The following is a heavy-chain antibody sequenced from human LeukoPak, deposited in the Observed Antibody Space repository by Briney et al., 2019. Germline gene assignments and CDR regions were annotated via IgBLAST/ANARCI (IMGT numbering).Heavy chain of an antibody. CDR2: IRYDGSNK. Sequence: GSLRLSCAASGFTFSSYGMHWVRQAPGKGLEWVAFIRYDGSNKYYADSVKGRFTISRDNSKNTLYLQMNSLRAEDTAVYYCARVPTGAMDNWFDPWGQGTLVTVSS. CDR1: GFTFSSYG. CDR3: ARVPTGAMDNWFDP. V-gene: IGHV3-30*02. J-gene: IGHJ5*02. D-gene: IGHD2-8*02.